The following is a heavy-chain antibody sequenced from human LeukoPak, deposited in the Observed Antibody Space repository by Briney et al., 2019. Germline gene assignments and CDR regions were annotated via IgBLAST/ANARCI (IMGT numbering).Heavy chain of an antibody. CDR3: ARSPYGSGSLSWFDP. CDR1: GYTFTSYG. V-gene: IGHV1-18*01. CDR2: ISAYNGNT. Sequence: ASVKVSCKASGYTFTSYGISWVRQASGQGLEWMGWISAYNGNTNYAQKLQGRVTMTTDTSTSTAYMELRSLRSDDTAVYYCARSPYGSGSLSWFDPWGQGTLVTVSS. J-gene: IGHJ5*02. D-gene: IGHD3-10*01.